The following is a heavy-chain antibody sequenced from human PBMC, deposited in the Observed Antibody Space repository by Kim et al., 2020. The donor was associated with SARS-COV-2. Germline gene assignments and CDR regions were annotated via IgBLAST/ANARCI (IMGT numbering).Heavy chain of an antibody. J-gene: IGHJ4*02. CDR2: IYYSGST. V-gene: IGHV4-59*01. Sequence: SETLSLTCTVSGGSISSYYWSWIRQPPGKGLEWIGYIYYSGSTNYNPSLKSRVTISVDTSKNQFSLKLSSVTAADTAVYYCATMGRDGYSDYWGQGTLVT. CDR3: ATMGRDGYSDY. CDR1: GGSISSYY. D-gene: IGHD2-15*01.